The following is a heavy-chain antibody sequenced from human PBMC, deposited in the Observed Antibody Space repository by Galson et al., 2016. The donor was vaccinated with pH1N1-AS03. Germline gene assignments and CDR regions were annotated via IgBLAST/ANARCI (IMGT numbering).Heavy chain of an antibody. D-gene: IGHD4-23*01. V-gene: IGHV6-1*01. CDR3: ARGKNSVFDY. CDR1: GDSVSGSRGVA. J-gene: IGHJ4*02. Sequence: CAISGDSVSGSRGVAWNWIRQSPSRGLEWLGRTFYWSKWSNDYAESVKSRITIDPDTSNNQFSLHLNSVTPEDTAIYFCARGKNSVFDYWGQGTPVTVSS. CDR2: TFYWSKWSN.